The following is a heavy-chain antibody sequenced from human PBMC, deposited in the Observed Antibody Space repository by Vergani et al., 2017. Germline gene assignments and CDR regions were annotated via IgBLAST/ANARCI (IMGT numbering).Heavy chain of an antibody. D-gene: IGHD3-10*01. J-gene: IGHJ5*02. CDR1: GFSLSTNGMR. CDR2: IDWDDDK. CDR3: AHGEGFGRINWFDP. Sequence: QVTLKESGPALVKPTQTLTLTCTFSGFSLSTNGMRVSWIRQPPGKALEWLARIDWDDDKFYSTSLKTSLTISKDTSKNQVVLTMTNMDPVDTATYYCAHGEGFGRINWFDPWGQGTLVTVSS. V-gene: IGHV2-70*04.